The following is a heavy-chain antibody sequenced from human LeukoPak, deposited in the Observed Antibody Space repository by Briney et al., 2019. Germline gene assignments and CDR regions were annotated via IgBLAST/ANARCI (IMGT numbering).Heavy chain of an antibody. J-gene: IGHJ5*02. Sequence: SETLSLTCIVSVGSISSYYWSWIRQPPGKGLDGIGYIYTSGSTNYNPSLKSRVTISIDTSKNQFSLKLSSVTAADTAVYYCARHGQAVYYYDTSGYHNWFDPWGQGSLVTVSS. D-gene: IGHD3-22*01. CDR3: ARHGQAVYYYDTSGYHNWFDP. V-gene: IGHV4-4*09. CDR1: VGSISSYY. CDR2: IYTSGST.